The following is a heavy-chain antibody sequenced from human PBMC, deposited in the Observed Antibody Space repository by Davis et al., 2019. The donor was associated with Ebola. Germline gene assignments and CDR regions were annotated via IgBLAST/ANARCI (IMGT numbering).Heavy chain of an antibody. Sequence: SETLSLTCTVSGGSISSSSYYWGWIRQPPGKGLEWIGSIYYSGSTNYNPSLKSRVTISVDTSKNQFSLKLSSVTAADTAVYYCARVAGYSYGYPLDIWGQGTMVTVSS. V-gene: IGHV4-39*07. D-gene: IGHD5-18*01. CDR1: GGSISSSSYY. CDR2: IYYSGST. CDR3: ARVAGYSYGYPLDI. J-gene: IGHJ3*02.